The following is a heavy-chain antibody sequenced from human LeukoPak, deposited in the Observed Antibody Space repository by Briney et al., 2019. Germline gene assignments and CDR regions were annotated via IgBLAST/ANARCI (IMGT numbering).Heavy chain of an antibody. Sequence: SETLSLTCAVSGGSISSGGYSWSWIRQPPGKGLEWIGYIYHSGSTYHNPSLKSRVTISVDRSKNQFSLKLSSVTAADTAVYYCARDPLYCTNGVCYPGNFDYWGQGTLVTVSS. D-gene: IGHD2-8*01. CDR3: ARDPLYCTNGVCYPGNFDY. V-gene: IGHV4-30-2*01. CDR2: IYHSGST. CDR1: GGSISSGGYS. J-gene: IGHJ4*02.